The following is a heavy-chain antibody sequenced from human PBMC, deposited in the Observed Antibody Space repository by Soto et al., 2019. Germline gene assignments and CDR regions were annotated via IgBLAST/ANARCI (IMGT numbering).Heavy chain of an antibody. CDR1: GFTVSRKY. CDR3: ARDDVLFAGGRCFAVPLDV. CDR2: IQSGGPT. Sequence: EVQLVESGGGWFQPGGSLRLSCAASGFTVSRKYMSWVRQAPGKGLEWDSLIQSGGPTYYAEYVKGRFTISRDTSENTVDLQMYSLRSEDTGGYYCARDDVLFAGGRCFAVPLDVWVKGPTVTVSS. D-gene: IGHD2-15*01. J-gene: IGHJ6*01. V-gene: IGHV3-66*01.